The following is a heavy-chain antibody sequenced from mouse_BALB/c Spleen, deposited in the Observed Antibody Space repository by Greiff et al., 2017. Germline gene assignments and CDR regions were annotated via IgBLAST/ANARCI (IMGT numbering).Heavy chain of an antibody. V-gene: IGHV14-3*02. CDR3: ARWYYGSSSY. Sequence: EVMLVESGAELVKPGASVKLSCTASGFNIKDTYMHWVKQRPEQGLEWIGRIDPANGNTKYDPKFQGKATITADTSSNTAYLQLSSLTSEDTAVYYCARWYYGSSSYWGQGTTLTVSS. D-gene: IGHD1-1*01. J-gene: IGHJ2*01. CDR1: GFNIKDTY. CDR2: IDPANGNT.